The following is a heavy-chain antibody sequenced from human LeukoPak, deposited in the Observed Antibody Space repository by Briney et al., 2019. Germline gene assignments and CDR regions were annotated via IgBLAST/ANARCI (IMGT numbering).Heavy chain of an antibody. J-gene: IGHJ4*02. CDR2: MNPNSGNT. Sequence: ASVKVSCKASGYTFTGYYMHWVRQATGQGLEWMGWMNPNSGNTGYAQKFQGRVTMTRNTSISTAYMELSSLRSEDTAVYYCARESDQKIDYWGQGTLVTVSS. CDR3: ARESDQKIDY. V-gene: IGHV1-8*02. CDR1: GYTFTGYY.